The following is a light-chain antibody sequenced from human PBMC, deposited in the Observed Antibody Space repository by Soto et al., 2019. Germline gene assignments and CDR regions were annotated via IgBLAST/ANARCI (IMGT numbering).Light chain of an antibody. V-gene: IGKV3-20*01. CDR1: QSVSSSY. CDR2: GTS. Sequence: EIVLTQSPGTLSLSPGERATLSCRASQSVSSSYLVWYQQRPGQPPRLLIYGTSNRAAGIPDRFTGTGSGTDSTLTIYRLEPEDSAVYYCQQYGSPALTFGGGTKV. CDR3: QQYGSPALT. J-gene: IGKJ4*01.